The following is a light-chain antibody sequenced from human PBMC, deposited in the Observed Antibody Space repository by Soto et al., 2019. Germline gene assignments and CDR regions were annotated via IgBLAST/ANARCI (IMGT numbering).Light chain of an antibody. J-gene: IGKJ2*03. CDR2: SAS. Sequence: DIQMTQSPSSVSASIVDTVTITCRASQDINVYLNWYQQKPGEVPKLLIYSASTLHSGVPSRFTGSGSETDFTLTIRSLQPEDFATYYCQHGYVAPYSFGQGTKVDI. V-gene: IGKV1-39*01. CDR1: QDINVY. CDR3: QHGYVAPYS.